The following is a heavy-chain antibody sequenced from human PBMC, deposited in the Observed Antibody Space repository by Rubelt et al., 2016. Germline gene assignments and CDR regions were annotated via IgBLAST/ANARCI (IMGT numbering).Heavy chain of an antibody. CDR1: GGSISSHNW. Sequence: QVQLQESGPGLVKPSGTLSLTCAVSGGSISSHNWWSWVRQPPGKGLEWIGEIYHSGSTNYIPSLKHRVTISVDKSNNQVYLRLSSWTAADTAVDYCASLGSGSYTGDDYWGQGTLVTVSS. CDR3: ASLGSGSYTGDDY. J-gene: IGHJ4*02. CDR2: IYHSGST. V-gene: IGHV4-4*02. D-gene: IGHD3-10*01.